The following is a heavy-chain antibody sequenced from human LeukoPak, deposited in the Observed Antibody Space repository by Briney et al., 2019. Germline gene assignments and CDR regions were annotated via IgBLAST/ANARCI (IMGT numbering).Heavy chain of an antibody. J-gene: IGHJ4*02. Sequence: SETLSLTCTVSGGSISSYYWSWVRQPPGKGLEWIGYIYYSGSTNYNPSLKSRVTISVDTSKNQFSLKLSSVTAADTAVYYCASYDILTGFDYWGQGTLVTVSS. CDR3: ASYDILTGFDY. CDR1: GGSISSYY. V-gene: IGHV4-59*01. D-gene: IGHD3-9*01. CDR2: IYYSGST.